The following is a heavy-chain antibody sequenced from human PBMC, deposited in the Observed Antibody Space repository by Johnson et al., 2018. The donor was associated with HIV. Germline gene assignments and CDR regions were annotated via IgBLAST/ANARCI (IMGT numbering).Heavy chain of an antibody. CDR2: ISYDGSNK. CDR3: ARDRPIAPFDI. Sequence: QMLLVESGGGVVQPGRSLRLSCAASGFTFYSYGMHWVRQAPGKGLEWVAVISYDGSNKYYADSVKGRFTISRDNSKNTLYLQMNSLRAEDTAVYYCARDRPIAPFDIWGQGTMVTVSS. V-gene: IGHV3-30*03. D-gene: IGHD3-22*01. CDR1: GFTFYSYG. J-gene: IGHJ3*02.